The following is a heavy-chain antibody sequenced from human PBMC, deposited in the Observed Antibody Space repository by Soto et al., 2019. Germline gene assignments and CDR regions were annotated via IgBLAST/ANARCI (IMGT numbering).Heavy chain of an antibody. CDR2: IIPIFGTA. V-gene: IGHV1-69*13. D-gene: IGHD5-18*01. CDR1: GGTFSSYA. CDR3: ARGETAMAPFDY. J-gene: IGHJ4*02. Sequence: ASVKVSCKASGGTFSSYAISWVRQAPGQGLEWMGGIIPIFGTANYAQKFQGRVTITADESTSTAYMELSSLRSEDTAVYYCARGETAMAPFDYWGQGTLVTVSS.